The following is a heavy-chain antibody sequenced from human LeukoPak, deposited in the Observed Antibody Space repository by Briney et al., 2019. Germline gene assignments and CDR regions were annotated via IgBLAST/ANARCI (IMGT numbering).Heavy chain of an antibody. D-gene: IGHD3-10*01. CDR3: ASLGAHGSGSYYEP. Sequence: GGSLRLSCAASGFTFNKYTMNWVRQAPGKGLEWVSSISSSSSYIYYADSVKGRFTISRDNAKNSLYLQMNSLRAEDTAVYYCASLGAHGSGSYYEPWGQGTLVTVSS. CDR1: GFTFNKYT. J-gene: IGHJ5*02. CDR2: ISSSSSYI. V-gene: IGHV3-21*01.